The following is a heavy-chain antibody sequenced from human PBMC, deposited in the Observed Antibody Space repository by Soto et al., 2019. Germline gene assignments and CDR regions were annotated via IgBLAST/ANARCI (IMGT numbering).Heavy chain of an antibody. J-gene: IGHJ4*02. CDR1: GGSISSYY. CDR2: IYYSGST. Sequence: QVQLQESGPGLVKPSETLSLTCTVSGGSISSYYWSWIRQPPGKGLEWLGYIYYSGSTNYNPSLKSRVTISVDTSKNQFSLKPSSVTAADTAVYYCARFGSGSYYGIFDYWGQGTLVTASS. V-gene: IGHV4-59*01. CDR3: ARFGSGSYYGIFDY. D-gene: IGHD1-26*01.